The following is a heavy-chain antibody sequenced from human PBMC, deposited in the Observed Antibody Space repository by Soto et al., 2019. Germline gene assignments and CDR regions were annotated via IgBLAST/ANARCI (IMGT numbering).Heavy chain of an antibody. CDR1: GFSLSTSGVG. Sequence: FCPTLVNPTQTLTLTCTFSGFSLSTSGVGVGWIRQPPGKALEWLALIYWDDDKRYSPSLKSRLTITKDTSKNQVVLTMTNMDPVDTATYYCAHSPGDYYDSSGYYWTYWGQGTLVTVSS. CDR2: IYWDDDK. D-gene: IGHD3-22*01. CDR3: AHSPGDYYDSSGYYWTY. V-gene: IGHV2-5*02. J-gene: IGHJ4*02.